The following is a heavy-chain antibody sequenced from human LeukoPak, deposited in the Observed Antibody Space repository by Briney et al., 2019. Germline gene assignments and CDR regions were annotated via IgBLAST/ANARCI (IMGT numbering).Heavy chain of an antibody. J-gene: IGHJ4*02. Sequence: GGSLRLSCAASGFTFSSYGMNWVRQAPGKGLEWVSAISGSGGSRNYADSVKGRFAISRDNSKNTLYLQMNSLRAEDTAVYYCASTIVVVVPAKSLDYWGQGTLVTVSS. V-gene: IGHV3-23*01. CDR2: ISGSGGSR. D-gene: IGHD2-15*01. CDR3: ASTIVVVVPAKSLDY. CDR1: GFTFSSYG.